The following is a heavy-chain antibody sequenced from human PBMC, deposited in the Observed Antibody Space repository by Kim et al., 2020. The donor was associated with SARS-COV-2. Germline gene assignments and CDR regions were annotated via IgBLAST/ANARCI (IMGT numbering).Heavy chain of an antibody. Sequence: GTRYAQKFQGRVTMTRDTSISTAYMELSSLRSDDTAVYFCARGGPAHEFDPWGQGTQVTVSS. CDR3: ARGGPAHEFDP. V-gene: IGHV1-2*02. J-gene: IGHJ5*02. CDR2: GT.